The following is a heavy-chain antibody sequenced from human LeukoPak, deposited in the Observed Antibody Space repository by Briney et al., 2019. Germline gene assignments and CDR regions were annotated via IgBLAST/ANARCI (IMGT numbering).Heavy chain of an antibody. CDR1: GFTFSSYG. J-gene: IGHJ4*02. Sequence: PGRSLRLSCAASGFTFSSYGMHWVRQAPGKGLEWVAVISYDGSNKYYADSVKGRFTISRDNSKNTLYLQMNSLRAEDTAVYYCARDGPYCSGDYCYWGGFDYWGQGTLVTVSS. CDR3: ARDGPYCSGDYCYWGGFDY. CDR2: ISYDGSNK. V-gene: IGHV3-30*03. D-gene: IGHD2-15*01.